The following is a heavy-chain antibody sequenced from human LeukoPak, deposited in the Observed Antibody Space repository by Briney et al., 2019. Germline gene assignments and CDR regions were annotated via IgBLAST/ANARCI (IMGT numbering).Heavy chain of an antibody. D-gene: IGHD3-16*01. J-gene: IGHJ5*02. CDR2: IRYDGSKK. Sequence: GGSLRLSCVASGFTFSRFGMHWVRQAPGKGLEWVAFIRYDGSKKYYADSVKGRFTISRDNSKNTLYLQINSLRAEDTAVYYCAKDDNYIRFLSWGQGTLVTVSS. CDR3: AKDDNYIRFLS. V-gene: IGHV3-30*02. CDR1: GFTFSRFG.